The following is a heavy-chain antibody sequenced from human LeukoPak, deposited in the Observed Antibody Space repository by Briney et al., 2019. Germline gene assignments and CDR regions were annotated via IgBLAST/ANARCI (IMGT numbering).Heavy chain of an antibody. Sequence: SETLSLTCTVSGGSIRSYYWSWIRQPPGKGLEWIGYVYYSGSTNYNPSLKSRVTISVDTSKNQFSLKLSSVAAADTAVYYCARADYCGGDCYSTYFDYWGQGTLVTVSS. J-gene: IGHJ4*02. CDR2: VYYSGST. CDR3: ARADYCGGDCYSTYFDY. V-gene: IGHV4-59*08. D-gene: IGHD2-21*01. CDR1: GGSIRSYY.